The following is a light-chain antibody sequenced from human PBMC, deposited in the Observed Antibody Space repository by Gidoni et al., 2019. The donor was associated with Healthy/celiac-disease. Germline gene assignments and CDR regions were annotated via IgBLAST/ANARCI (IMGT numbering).Light chain of an antibody. V-gene: IGLV1-51*01. CDR2: DNN. J-gene: IGLJ3*02. CDR1: SSNIGNTY. Sequence: SVLTQPPSVSAAPGQKVTISCSGSSSNIGNTYVSWYQQLPGTAPKLLIYDNNKRPSGIPDRFSGSTSGTSATLGITGLQTGDEADYYCGTWDSSLSAGGVFGGGTKLTVL. CDR3: GTWDSSLSAGGV.